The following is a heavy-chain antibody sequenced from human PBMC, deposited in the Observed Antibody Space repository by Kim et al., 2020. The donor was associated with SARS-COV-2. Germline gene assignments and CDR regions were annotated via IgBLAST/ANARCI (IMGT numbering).Heavy chain of an antibody. CDR1: GYTFTSYY. D-gene: IGHD6-13*01. CDR3: AREGSFIAAPGRGLDDYYGMDV. CDR2: INPSGGST. J-gene: IGHJ6*02. Sequence: ASVKVSCKASGYTFTSYYMHWVRQAPGQGLEWMGIINPSGGSTSYAQKFQGRVTMTRDTSTSTVYMELSSLRSEDTAVYYCAREGSFIAAPGRGLDDYYGMDVWGQGTTVTVSS. V-gene: IGHV1-46*01.